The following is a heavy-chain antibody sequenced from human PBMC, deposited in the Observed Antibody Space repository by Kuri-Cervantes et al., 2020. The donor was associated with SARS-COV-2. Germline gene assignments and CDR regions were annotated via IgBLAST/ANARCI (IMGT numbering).Heavy chain of an antibody. V-gene: IGHV4-59*01. D-gene: IGHD1-26*01. Sequence: GSLRLSCTVSGGSISSYYWSWIRQPPGKGLEWIGYIHYSGSTNYNPSLKSRVTISVDMTKNQFSLKLSSVTAADTAVYYCARREYLYFDLWGRGTLVTVSS. J-gene: IGHJ2*01. CDR1: GGSISSYY. CDR3: ARREYLYFDL. CDR2: IHYSGST.